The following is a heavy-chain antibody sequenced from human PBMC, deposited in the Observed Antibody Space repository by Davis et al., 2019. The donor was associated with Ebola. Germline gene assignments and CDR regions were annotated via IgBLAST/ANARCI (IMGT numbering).Heavy chain of an antibody. Sequence: PGGSLRLSYAASGFTFSGSAMHWVRQASGKGLEWVGRIRSKANSYATAYAASVKGRFTISRDDSKNTAYLQMNSLKTEDTAVYYCTRQTLLWSDWGQGTLVTVSS. V-gene: IGHV3-73*01. CDR1: GFTFSGSA. J-gene: IGHJ4*02. CDR2: IRSKANSYAT. CDR3: TRQTLLWSD. D-gene: IGHD3-10*01.